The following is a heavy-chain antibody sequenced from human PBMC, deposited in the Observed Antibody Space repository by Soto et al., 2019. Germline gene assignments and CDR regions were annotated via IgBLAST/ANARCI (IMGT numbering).Heavy chain of an antibody. CDR2: ISSSSSYI. D-gene: IGHD2-2*02. CDR1: GFTFSGYS. Sequence: GGSLRLSCGASGFTFSGYSMNWVRQAPGKGLEWVSSISSSSSYIYYADSVKGRFTISRDNAKNSLYLQMNSLRAEDTAVYYCARAQGVVPAAISSRYYYYGMDVWGQGTTVTVSS. V-gene: IGHV3-21*01. CDR3: ARAQGVVPAAISSRYYYYGMDV. J-gene: IGHJ6*02.